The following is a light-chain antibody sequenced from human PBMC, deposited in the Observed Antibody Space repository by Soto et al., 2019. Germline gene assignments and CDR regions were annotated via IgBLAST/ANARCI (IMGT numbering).Light chain of an antibody. CDR3: QQYNSYSWT. V-gene: IGKV1-9*01. CDR1: QDINSF. CDR2: AAS. Sequence: IQLTQSPSSLSASVGDRVTITCRASQDINSFLAWYQQKPGKAPKLLIYAASTLQSGVPSRFSGSGSGTEFTLTVSSLQPDDFATYYCQQYNSYSWTFGQGTKVDIK. J-gene: IGKJ1*01.